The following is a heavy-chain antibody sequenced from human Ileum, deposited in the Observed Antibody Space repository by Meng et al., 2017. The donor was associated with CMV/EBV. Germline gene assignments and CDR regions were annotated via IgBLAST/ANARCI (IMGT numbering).Heavy chain of an antibody. V-gene: IGHV4-4*07. D-gene: IGHD1-26*01. CDR3: ARGPGASTREGFDY. CDR1: GGSVNNYY. CDR2: FYSSDTY. Sequence: QVQQTGSGPGLVKHSETLSLTCTVSGGSVNNYYWSWIRQSAGKGLEWIGRFYSSDTYNYHPSLDSRVTMSLDTSKNQFSLNLRSVTAADTATYYCARGPGASTREGFDYWGLGTLVTVSS. J-gene: IGHJ4*02.